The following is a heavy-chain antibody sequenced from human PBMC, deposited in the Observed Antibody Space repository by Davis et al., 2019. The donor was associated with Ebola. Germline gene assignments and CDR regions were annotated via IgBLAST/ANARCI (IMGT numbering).Heavy chain of an antibody. CDR2: LNPNNGLA. Sequence: ASVKVSCKASGYFFTAFYMHWVRQAPGQGLEWRGRLNPNNGLANYAQNFQGRVTMTTETSISTAYMDLSRLRSDDTAVYYCARGFGDVDSFDIWGQGTMVTVSS. CDR3: ARGFGDVDSFDI. J-gene: IGHJ3*02. V-gene: IGHV1-2*06. D-gene: IGHD3-10*01. CDR1: GYFFTAFY.